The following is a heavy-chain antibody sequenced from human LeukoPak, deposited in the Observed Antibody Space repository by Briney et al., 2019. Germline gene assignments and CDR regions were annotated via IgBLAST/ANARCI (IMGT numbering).Heavy chain of an antibody. CDR3: TTDPWGGSYYFDY. J-gene: IGHJ4*02. D-gene: IGHD1-26*01. Sequence: GGSLRLSCAASGFTFSNAWMSWVRQAPGKGLEWVGRLKSKTDGGTTDYAAPVKGRFTTSSDDSKNTLYLQMNSLKTEDTAVYYCTTDPWGGSYYFDYWGQGTLVTVSS. V-gene: IGHV3-15*01. CDR2: LKSKTDGGTT. CDR1: GFTFSNAW.